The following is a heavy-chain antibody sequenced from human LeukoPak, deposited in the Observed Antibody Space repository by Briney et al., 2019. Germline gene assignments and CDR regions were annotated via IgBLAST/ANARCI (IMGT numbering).Heavy chain of an antibody. CDR2: ISAYNGNT. D-gene: IGHD2-21*01. CDR3: ARAHSGFYSYYYMDV. J-gene: IGHJ6*03. CDR1: GYTFTGYY. Sequence: ASVKVSCKASGYTFTGYYMHWVRQAPGQGLEWMGWISAYNGNTNYAQKLQGRVTMATDTSTSTAYMELRSLRSDDTAVYYCARAHSGFYSYYYMDVWGKGTTVTVSS. V-gene: IGHV1-18*04.